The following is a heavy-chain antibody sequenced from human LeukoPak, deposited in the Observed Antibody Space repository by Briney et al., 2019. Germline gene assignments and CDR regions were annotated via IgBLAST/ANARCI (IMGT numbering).Heavy chain of an antibody. CDR3: ARGQDFWGGYSSQDYYYYMDV. CDR2: IFTSGST. V-gene: IGHV4-4*07. CDR1: GGSIRGYY. Sequence: SETLSLTCTVSGGSIRGYYWSWIRQSAGKGLEWIGRIFTSGSTNYNPSLKSRVTISVDTSKNQFSLRLSSVTAADTAVYYCARGQDFWGGYSSQDYYYYMDVWGKGTTVTVSS. D-gene: IGHD3-3*01. J-gene: IGHJ6*03.